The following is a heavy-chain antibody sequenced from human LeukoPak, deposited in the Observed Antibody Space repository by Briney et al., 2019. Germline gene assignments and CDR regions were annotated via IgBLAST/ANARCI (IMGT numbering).Heavy chain of an antibody. CDR2: ISGRDGST. J-gene: IGHJ3*02. CDR1: GFTFSSCA. D-gene: IGHD3-16*01. Sequence: GGSLRLSCAASGFTFSSCAMSWVRQAPGKGLEWVSGISGRDGSTYYADSVKGRFTVSRDNAKSTLYLQMSSLRAEDTAVYYCATSSVWGGAFNIWGQGTMVTVSS. V-gene: IGHV3-23*01. CDR3: ATSSVWGGAFNI.